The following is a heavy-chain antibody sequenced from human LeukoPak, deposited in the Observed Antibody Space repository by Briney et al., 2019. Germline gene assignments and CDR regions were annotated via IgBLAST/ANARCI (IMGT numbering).Heavy chain of an antibody. Sequence: SETLSLTCTVSGYSISSGYYWGWIRQPPGKGLEWIGSIYHSGSTYYNPSLKSRVTISVDTSKNQFSLKLSSVTAADTAVYYCAREDYCLLGYWGQGTLVTVSS. D-gene: IGHD2/OR15-2a*01. J-gene: IGHJ4*02. CDR1: GYSISSGYY. CDR2: IYHSGST. V-gene: IGHV4-38-2*02. CDR3: AREDYCLLGY.